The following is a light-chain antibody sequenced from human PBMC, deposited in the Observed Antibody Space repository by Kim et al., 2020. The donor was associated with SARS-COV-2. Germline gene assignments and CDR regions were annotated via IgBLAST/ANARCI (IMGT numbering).Light chain of an antibody. CDR2: DVN. CDR3: TSYTAGTTFYV. CDR1: SGDLGSDNH. Sequence: QSVAIYCTGTSGDLGSDNHVSWYQQHPDKAPKLFISDVNKRPSGIPDRFSGSKSGNTTSLSVSGLQADDDADYYCTSYTAGTTFYVFGPGTKVTVL. J-gene: IGLJ1*01. V-gene: IGLV2-8*01.